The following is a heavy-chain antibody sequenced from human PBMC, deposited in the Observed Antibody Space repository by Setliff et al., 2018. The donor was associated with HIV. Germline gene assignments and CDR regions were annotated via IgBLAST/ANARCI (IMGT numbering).Heavy chain of an antibody. Sequence: ASVKVSCKASGGIFSRFAFSWVRQAPGQGLEWMGGIIPIFGTPNYAQKFQGGVTITTDESTNTVYMELYSLTSEDTAIYYCASSAGAVPTTAPYGDYYYYFYMDVWGKGTTVTVSS. CDR1: GGIFSRFA. V-gene: IGHV1-69*05. J-gene: IGHJ6*03. CDR3: ASSAGAVPTTAPYGDYYYYFYMDV. D-gene: IGHD1-1*01. CDR2: IIPIFGTP.